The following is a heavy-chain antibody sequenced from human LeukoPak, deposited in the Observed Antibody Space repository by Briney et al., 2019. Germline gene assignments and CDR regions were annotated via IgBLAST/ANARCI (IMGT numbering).Heavy chain of an antibody. D-gene: IGHD3-22*01. CDR3: AKSVTYSSYYYDSSGYFDY. V-gene: IGHV3-9*01. CDR1: GFTFDDYA. Sequence: GGSLRLSCAASGFTFDDYAMHWVRQAPGKGLEWVSGISWNSGSIGYADSVKGRFTISRDNAKNSLYLQMNSLRAEDTALYYCAKSVTYSSYYYDSSGYFDYWGQGTLVTVSS. CDR2: ISWNSGSI. J-gene: IGHJ4*02.